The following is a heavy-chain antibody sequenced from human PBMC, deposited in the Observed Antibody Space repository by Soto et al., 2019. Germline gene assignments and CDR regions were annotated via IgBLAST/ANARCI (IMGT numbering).Heavy chain of an antibody. CDR3: AREGIAAAGFDY. V-gene: IGHV4-61*08. Sequence: SETLSLTCTVSGGSISSGDYYWSWIRQPPGKGLEWIGYIYYSGSTNYNPSLKSRVTISVDTSKNQFSLKLSSVTAADTAVYYCAREGIAAAGFDYWGQGTLVTVSS. CDR1: GGSISSGDYY. J-gene: IGHJ4*02. CDR2: IYYSGST. D-gene: IGHD6-13*01.